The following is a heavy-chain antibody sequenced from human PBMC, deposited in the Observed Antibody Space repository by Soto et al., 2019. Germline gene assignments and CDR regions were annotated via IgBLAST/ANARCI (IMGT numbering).Heavy chain of an antibody. CDR3: ARQGSIVLVPAAGHYYYGMDV. CDR2: IYYSGST. J-gene: IGHJ6*02. V-gene: IGHV4-30-4*01. Sequence: SETLSLTCAVYGGSFSDYYWSWIRQPPGKGLEWIGYIYYSGSTYYNPSLKSRVTISVDTSKNQFSLKLSSVTAADTAVYYCARQGSIVLVPAAGHYYYGMDVWGQGTTVTVSS. D-gene: IGHD2-2*01. CDR1: GGSFSDYY.